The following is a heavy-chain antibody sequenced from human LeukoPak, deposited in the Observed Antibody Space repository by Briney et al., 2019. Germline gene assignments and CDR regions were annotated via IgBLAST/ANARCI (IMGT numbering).Heavy chain of an antibody. CDR2: IWGSGTDT. V-gene: IGHV3-23*01. J-gene: IGHJ2*01. CDR3: AKDTVTTLGVVFDL. Sequence: SGGSLRLSCAASGFTVSSNYMSWVRQAPGKGLEWVSTIWGSGTDTYYADSVKGRFIISRDKSMNTLYLQMNSLRADDTAVYYCAKDTVTTLGVVFDLWGRGTLVTVSS. CDR1: GFTVSSNY. D-gene: IGHD4-17*01.